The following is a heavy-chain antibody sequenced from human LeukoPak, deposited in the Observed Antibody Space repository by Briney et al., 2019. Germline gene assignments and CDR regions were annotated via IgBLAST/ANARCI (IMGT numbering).Heavy chain of an antibody. V-gene: IGHV1-69*06. CDR3: ARCSVAAALPDY. Sequence: SVKVSCKASGGTFSNYAVGWVRQAPGQGLEWMGRVIPIFSTANYAQKFQGRVTITADRSTSTAYMELSSLRSEDTAVYYCARCSVAAALPDYWGQGTLVTVSS. CDR2: VIPIFSTA. D-gene: IGHD6-13*01. CDR1: GGTFSNYA. J-gene: IGHJ4*02.